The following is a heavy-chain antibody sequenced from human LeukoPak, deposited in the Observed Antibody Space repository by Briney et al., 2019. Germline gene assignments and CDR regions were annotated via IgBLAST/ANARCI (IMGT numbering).Heavy chain of an antibody. CDR2: ISASGGST. V-gene: IGHV3-23*01. CDR3: AKDQRRESPHYLDS. Sequence: PGGSLRLSCAASGFTFSSYAMSWVRQAPGKGLEWVSGISASGGSTYYADSVRGRFTISRDNSKNTLYVQMNSLRDDDTAVYYCAKDQRRESPHYLDSWGQGTLVTVSS. J-gene: IGHJ4*02. CDR1: GFTFSSYA.